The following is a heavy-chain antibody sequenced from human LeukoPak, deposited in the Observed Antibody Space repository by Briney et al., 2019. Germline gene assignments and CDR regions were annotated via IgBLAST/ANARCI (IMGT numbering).Heavy chain of an antibody. D-gene: IGHD6-13*01. CDR2: IYWDDDK. CDR1: GFSLSTSGVG. J-gene: IGHJ4*02. CDR3: AHRYIAAAGTGDWYYFDY. V-gene: IGHV2-5*02. Sequence: SGPTLVNPTQTLTLTCTFSGFSLSTSGVGVGWIRQPPGKALEWLTLIYWDDDKRYSPSLKSRLTITKDTSKNQVVLTMTNMDPVDTATYYCAHRYIAAAGTGDWYYFDYWGQGTLVTVSS.